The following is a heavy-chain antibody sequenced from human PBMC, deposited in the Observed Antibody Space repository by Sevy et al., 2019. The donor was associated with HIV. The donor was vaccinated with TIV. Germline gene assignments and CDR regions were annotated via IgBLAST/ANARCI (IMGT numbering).Heavy chain of an antibody. CDR1: GDSISGYY. CDR2: IYYSGRT. CDR3: GRGLKDYYYAMDV. Sequence: SETLSLTCTVSGDSISGYYWSWIRQPPGKGLEWIGYIYYSGRTNYNSSFKSRVAISVDTSKNQFSLKLRSVTAADTAVYYCGRGLKDYYYAMDVWGQGTTVTVSS. J-gene: IGHJ6*02. V-gene: IGHV4-59*01.